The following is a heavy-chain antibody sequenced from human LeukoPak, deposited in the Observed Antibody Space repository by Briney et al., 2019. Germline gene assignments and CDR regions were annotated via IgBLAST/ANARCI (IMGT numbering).Heavy chain of an antibody. V-gene: IGHV4-39*01. CDR3: ASLGGGYNGDY. J-gene: IGHJ4*02. CDR2: IYYSGST. Sequence: SETLSLICTVSGGSISSSGYFWGWIRQPPGKGLEWIGSIYYSGSTYYNSSLKSRVTISIDTSKNQFSLKLSSVTAADTAVYFCASLGGGYNGDYWGQGTLVTVSS. CDR1: GGSISSSGYF. D-gene: IGHD5-24*01.